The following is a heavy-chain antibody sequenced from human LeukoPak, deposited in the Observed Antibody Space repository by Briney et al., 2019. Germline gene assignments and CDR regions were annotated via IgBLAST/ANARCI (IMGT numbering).Heavy chain of an antibody. CDR2: IYYSGST. CDR1: GGSISSYY. D-gene: IGHD6-13*01. J-gene: IGHJ2*01. Sequence: PSETLSLTCTASGGSISSYYWSWIRQPPGKGLEWIAYIYYSGSTNYNPSLKSRVTISVDTSKNQFSLKLNTVTAADTAVYYCARLTPSDSSSWYWYFGLWGRGTLVTVSS. V-gene: IGHV4-59*08. CDR3: ARLTPSDSSSWYWYFGL.